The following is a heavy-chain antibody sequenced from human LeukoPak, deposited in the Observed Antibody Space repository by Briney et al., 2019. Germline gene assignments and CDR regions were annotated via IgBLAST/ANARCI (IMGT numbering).Heavy chain of an antibody. Sequence: GGSLRLSCAASEFTFSSYGMHWVRQAPGKGLEWVAFIRSDGSSKYYTDSVKGRFTISRDNPKNTLYLQMNSLRAEDTAVYYCARGPAVDAAEYFQHWGQSTLVTVSS. CDR2: IRSDGSSK. V-gene: IGHV3-30*02. D-gene: IGHD6-19*01. J-gene: IGHJ1*01. CDR1: EFTFSSYG. CDR3: ARGPAVDAAEYFQH.